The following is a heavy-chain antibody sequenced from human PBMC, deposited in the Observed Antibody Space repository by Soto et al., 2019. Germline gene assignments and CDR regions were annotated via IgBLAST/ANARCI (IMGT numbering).Heavy chain of an antibody. CDR2: ISAYNGNT. J-gene: IGHJ4*02. CDR3: ESYGWSIAARRTFDY. Sequence: GASVKVSCKASGYTFTSYGISWVRQAPGQGLEWMGWISAYNGNTNYAQKLQGRVTMTTDTSTSTAYMELNSLRAEDTAVYYCESYGWSIAARRTFDYWGQGTLVTVSS. D-gene: IGHD6-6*01. CDR1: GYTFTSYG. V-gene: IGHV1-18*01.